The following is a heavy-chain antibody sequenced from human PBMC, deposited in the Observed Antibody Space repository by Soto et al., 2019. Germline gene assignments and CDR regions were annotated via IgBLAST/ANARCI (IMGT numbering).Heavy chain of an antibody. Sequence: VQLMESGGGLVQPGTSLRLSCAASGFNFDDYAMHLVRQAPGKGLEWVSGIRWNSGSADYAGSVKGRFTISRNNDKNYLYLQMNSVGPEDTAFYFCAKDISSGWFEGFDSWGQGTLGTVSS. CDR1: GFNFDDYA. CDR3: AKDISSGWFEGFDS. J-gene: IGHJ4*02. V-gene: IGHV3-9*01. D-gene: IGHD3-22*01. CDR2: IRWNSGSA.